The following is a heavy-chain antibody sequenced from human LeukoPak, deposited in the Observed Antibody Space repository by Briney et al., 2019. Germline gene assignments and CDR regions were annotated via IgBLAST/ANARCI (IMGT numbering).Heavy chain of an antibody. CDR3: ARGLTGTSPKVYYFDY. CDR2: IYYSGST. Sequence: SETLSLTCTVSGGSISSGGYYWSWIRQHPGKGLEWIGYIYYSGSTYYNPSLKSRVTISVDTSKNQFSLKLSSVTAADTAVYYCARGLTGTSPKVYYFDYWGQGTLVTVSS. V-gene: IGHV4-31*03. J-gene: IGHJ4*02. D-gene: IGHD1-20*01. CDR1: GGSISSGGYY.